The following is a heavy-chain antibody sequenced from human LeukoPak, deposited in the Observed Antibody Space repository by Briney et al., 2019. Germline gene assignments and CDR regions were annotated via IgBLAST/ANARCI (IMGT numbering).Heavy chain of an antibody. D-gene: IGHD3-3*01. V-gene: IGHV3-53*01. Sequence: GGSLRLSCAASGFIMINSYMSWVRQVPGKGLEWVSIIYSGGSTSYADSVEGRFTISRDSSGNTLYLQMNSLRAADTAVYYCTRDFAVWGQGTTVTVS. CDR2: IYSGGST. CDR1: GFIMINSY. CDR3: TRDFAV. J-gene: IGHJ6*02.